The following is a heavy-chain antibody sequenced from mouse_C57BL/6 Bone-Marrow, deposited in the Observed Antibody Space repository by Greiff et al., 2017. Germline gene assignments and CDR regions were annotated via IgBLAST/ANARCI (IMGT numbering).Heavy chain of an antibody. Sequence: EVQLVESGGGLVQPGGSLKLSCAASGFTFSDYYMYWVRQTPEKRLEWVAYISNGGGSTYYPDTVKGRFTISRDNAKNTLYLQMSRLKSEDTAMYYCARHDYDGNAMDYWGQGTSVTVSS. D-gene: IGHD2-4*01. J-gene: IGHJ4*01. CDR2: ISNGGGST. CDR3: ARHDYDGNAMDY. CDR1: GFTFSDYY. V-gene: IGHV5-12*01.